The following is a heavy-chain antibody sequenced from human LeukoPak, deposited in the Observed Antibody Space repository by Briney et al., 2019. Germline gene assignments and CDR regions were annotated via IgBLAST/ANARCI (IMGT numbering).Heavy chain of an antibody. Sequence: GGSLRLPCVASGFTFSSHAASWFRQAPGKGLEWVSTIGYGGTDKYYADSVRGRFTISKGSSENTPQMNSLSAEDTAIYYCVKHSGGVYGNSDYWGQGVLVTVSS. CDR1: GFTFSSHA. CDR2: IGYGGTDK. V-gene: IGHV3-23*01. CDR3: VKHSGGVYGNSDY. D-gene: IGHD1-1*01. J-gene: IGHJ4*02.